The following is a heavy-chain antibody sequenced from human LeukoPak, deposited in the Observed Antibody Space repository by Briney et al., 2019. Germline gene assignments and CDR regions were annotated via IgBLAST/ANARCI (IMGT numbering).Heavy chain of an antibody. Sequence: SQTLSLTCTVSGGSISSGGYYWSWIRQHPGKGLEWIGYIYYSGSTYYNPSLKSRVTISVDTSKNQFSLKLSSVTAADTAVYHCARVAGYCSGGSCEPLDYWGQGTLVTVSS. V-gene: IGHV4-31*03. CDR1: GGSISSGGYY. CDR3: ARVAGYCSGGSCEPLDY. D-gene: IGHD2-15*01. CDR2: IYYSGST. J-gene: IGHJ4*02.